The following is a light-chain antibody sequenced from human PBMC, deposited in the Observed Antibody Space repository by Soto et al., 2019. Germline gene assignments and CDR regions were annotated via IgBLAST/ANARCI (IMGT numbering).Light chain of an antibody. CDR3: QQFSSTPSWT. CDR1: QSVSRSD. J-gene: IGKJ1*01. Sequence: SVLTQSPGALSLSPGERATLCCRASQSVSRSDLAWYQQKPGQAPRLLIYGASSRATGIPDRFSGSGSGTDFTLTISRMEPEDFAVYYCQQFSSTPSWTFGQGTKVDIK. CDR2: GAS. V-gene: IGKV3-20*01.